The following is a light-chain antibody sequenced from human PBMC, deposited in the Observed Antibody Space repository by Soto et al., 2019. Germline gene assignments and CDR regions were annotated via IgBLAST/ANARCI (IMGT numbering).Light chain of an antibody. Sequence: DIQMTQSPSSLSASVGDRVTITCRASQDISTYLNWYQQKPGKAPKLLIYAASSLQSGVPSRFTGSGSGTDFTLTISSLQPEDFGTFYCQQSYNTPLTFGGGTKVDIK. CDR3: QQSYNTPLT. CDR2: AAS. V-gene: IGKV1-39*01. J-gene: IGKJ4*01. CDR1: QDISTY.